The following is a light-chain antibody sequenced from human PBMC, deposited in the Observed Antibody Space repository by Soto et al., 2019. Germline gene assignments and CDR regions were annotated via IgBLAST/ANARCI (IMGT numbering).Light chain of an antibody. J-gene: IGLJ3*02. CDR2: EVT. Sequence: QSALTQPPSASGSPGQSVTISCTGTSSAVVGYNYVSWYQQYPGRAPKLMIYEVTKRPSGVPDRFSGSKSGNTASLTVSGLQAEDEADDYCSSYAASNNFYFVFGGGTKLTVL. CDR1: SSAVVGYNY. V-gene: IGLV2-8*01. CDR3: SSYAASNNFYFV.